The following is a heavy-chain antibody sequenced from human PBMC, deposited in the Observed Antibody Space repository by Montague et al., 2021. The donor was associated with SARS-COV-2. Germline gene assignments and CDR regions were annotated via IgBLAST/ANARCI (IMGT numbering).Heavy chain of an antibody. V-gene: IGHV4-61*02. CDR1: GGYISSGSYY. D-gene: IGHD6-13*01. J-gene: IGHJ5*02. CDR3: ARDLSSGWSYWFDP. Sequence: TLSLTCTVSGGYISSGSYYWSWIRQPAGRGMEWIGRIYASGSTKYNPSLKSRVTVSVDTSKNQFYLKVSSVTAADTAVYYCARDLSSGWSYWFDPWGQGTLVTVSS. CDR2: IYASGST.